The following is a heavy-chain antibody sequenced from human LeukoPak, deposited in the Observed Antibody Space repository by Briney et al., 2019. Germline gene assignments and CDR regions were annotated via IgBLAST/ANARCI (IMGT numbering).Heavy chain of an antibody. CDR3: ARGPPRGKYYYMDV. J-gene: IGHJ6*03. CDR1: GFTFISFD. CDR2: IGTASDT. Sequence: GGSLRLSGAASGFTFISFDMHWVRQPTGQGLEWVSTIGTASDTYYPGSVEGRFTLSRDNAKNSLYLQMNSLTAGDTAVYYCARGPPRGKYYYMDVWGKGTTVTVSS. D-gene: IGHD1-1*01. V-gene: IGHV3-13*01.